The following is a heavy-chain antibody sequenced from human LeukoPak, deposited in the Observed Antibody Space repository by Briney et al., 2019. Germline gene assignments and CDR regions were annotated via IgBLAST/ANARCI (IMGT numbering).Heavy chain of an antibody. V-gene: IGHV1-8*01. CDR2: MNPNSGNT. CDR3: ARVGDSSSWYEFDY. D-gene: IGHD6-13*01. J-gene: IGHJ4*02. Sequence: ASVKVSCKASGYTFTSYDINWVRQATGQGLEWMGWMNPNSGNTGYAQKFQGRVTMTKNTSISTAYMELSSLRSEGTAVYYCARVGDSSSWYEFDYWGQGTLVTVSS. CDR1: GYTFTSYD.